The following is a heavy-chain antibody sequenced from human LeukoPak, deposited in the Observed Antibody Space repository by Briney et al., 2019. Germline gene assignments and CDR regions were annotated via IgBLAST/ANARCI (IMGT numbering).Heavy chain of an antibody. V-gene: IGHV4-39*01. Sequence: SETLSLTCTFSGGSISSSSYYWGWIRQPPGKGLEWIGSIYYSGSTYYNPSLKSRVTISVDTSKNQFSLKLSSVTAADTAVYYCARQVVVVIAIKNWFDPWGQGTLVTVSS. J-gene: IGHJ5*02. CDR3: ARQVVVVIAIKNWFDP. D-gene: IGHD2-21*01. CDR1: GGSISSSSYY. CDR2: IYYSGST.